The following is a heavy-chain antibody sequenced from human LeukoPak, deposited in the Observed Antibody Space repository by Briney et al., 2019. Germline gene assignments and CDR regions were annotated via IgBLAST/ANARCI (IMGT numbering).Heavy chain of an antibody. Sequence: PGGSLRLSCVASGFTFTNYWMSWVRQVPGKGLEWMANIKQDGSEELYADSVRGRYTISRDNAENSLYLQMNSLRAEDTAVYHCARGYSYGLAPFDYWGQGTLVSVSS. V-gene: IGHV3-7*01. CDR1: GFTFTNYW. J-gene: IGHJ4*02. CDR3: ARGYSYGLAPFDY. CDR2: IKQDGSEE. D-gene: IGHD5-18*01.